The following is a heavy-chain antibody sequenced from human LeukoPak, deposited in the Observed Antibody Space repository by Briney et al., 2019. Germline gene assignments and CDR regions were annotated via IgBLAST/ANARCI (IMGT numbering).Heavy chain of an antibody. J-gene: IGHJ6*04. D-gene: IGHD3-16*02. V-gene: IGHV4-34*01. CDR1: GVSFSGYY. CDR3: ARNYDYVWGSYRQHYYGMDV. CDR2: INHSGST. Sequence: SETLSLTCAVYGVSFSGYYWSWIRQPPGKGLEWIGEINHSGSTNYNPSLKSRVTISVDTSKSQFSLKLSSVTAADTAVYYCARNYDYVWGSYRQHYYGMDVWGKGTTVTVSS.